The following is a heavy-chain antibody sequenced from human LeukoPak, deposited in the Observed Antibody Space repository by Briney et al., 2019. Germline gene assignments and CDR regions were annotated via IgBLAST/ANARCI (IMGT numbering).Heavy chain of an antibody. V-gene: IGHV4-59*12. Sequence: SETLSLTCSVSDGSTTGYYWSWIRQPPGKGLEWIAYVYYTGRTLYNPSLESRVTISVDTSKAQFSLTVTSVTAADTAVYYCARDQTPVAPYGMDVWGQGTTVTVSS. CDR1: DGSTTGYY. D-gene: IGHD6-19*01. CDR2: VYYTGRT. J-gene: IGHJ6*02. CDR3: ARDQTPVAPYGMDV.